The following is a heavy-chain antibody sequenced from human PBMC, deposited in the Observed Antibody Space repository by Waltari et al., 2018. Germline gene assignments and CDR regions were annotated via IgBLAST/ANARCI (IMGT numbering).Heavy chain of an antibody. CDR1: GYTFTSYA. D-gene: IGHD2-15*01. CDR2: INAGNGNT. Sequence: QVQLVQSGAEVKKPGASVKVSCKASGYTFTSYAMHWVRQAPGQRLEWMGWINAGNGNTKYSQKFQGRVTITRDTSASTAYMELSSLRSEDTAVYYCARPLIHRYCSGGSCPSPLDYWGQGTLVTVSS. V-gene: IGHV1-3*01. J-gene: IGHJ4*02. CDR3: ARPLIHRYCSGGSCPSPLDY.